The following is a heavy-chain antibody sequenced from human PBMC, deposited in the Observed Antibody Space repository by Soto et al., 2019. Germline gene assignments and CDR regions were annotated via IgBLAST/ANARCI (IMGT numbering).Heavy chain of an antibody. D-gene: IGHD3-22*01. V-gene: IGHV3-30*18. Sequence: QVQLVESGGGVVQPGRSLRLSCAASGFTFSSYGMHWVRQAPGKGLEWVAVISYDGSNKYYADSVKGRFTISRDNSKNTLYLHMNSLRAEDTAVYYCAKDQSPYDSSGYYYTDDYWGQGTLVTVSS. CDR3: AKDQSPYDSSGYYYTDDY. CDR1: GFTFSSYG. CDR2: ISYDGSNK. J-gene: IGHJ4*02.